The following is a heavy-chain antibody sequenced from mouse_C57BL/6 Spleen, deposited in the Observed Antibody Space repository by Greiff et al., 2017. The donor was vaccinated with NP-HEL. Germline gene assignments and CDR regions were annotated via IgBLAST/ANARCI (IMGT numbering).Heavy chain of an antibody. Sequence: VQLKESGPGLVKPSQSLSLTCSVTGYSITSGHYWNWIRQFPGNKLEWMGYISYDGSNNYNPSLKNRISITRDTSKNQFFLKLNSVTTEDTATYYCARGDYDFDYWGQGTTLTVSS. V-gene: IGHV3-6*01. CDR1: GYSITSGHY. D-gene: IGHD2-4*01. J-gene: IGHJ2*01. CDR2: ISYDGSN. CDR3: ARGDYDFDY.